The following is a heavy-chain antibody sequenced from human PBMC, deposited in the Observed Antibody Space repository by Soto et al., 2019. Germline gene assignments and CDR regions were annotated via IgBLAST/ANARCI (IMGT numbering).Heavy chain of an antibody. Sequence: QVQLVESGGGVVQPGRYLRLSCAASGFTFSSYGMHWVRQAPGKGLEWVAVISYDGSNKYYADSVKGRFTISRDNSKNTLYLQMNSLRAEDTAVYYCAKESRFVDTAMAPYFQHWGQGTLVTVSS. CDR3: AKESRFVDTAMAPYFQH. J-gene: IGHJ1*01. D-gene: IGHD5-18*01. V-gene: IGHV3-30*18. CDR2: ISYDGSNK. CDR1: GFTFSSYG.